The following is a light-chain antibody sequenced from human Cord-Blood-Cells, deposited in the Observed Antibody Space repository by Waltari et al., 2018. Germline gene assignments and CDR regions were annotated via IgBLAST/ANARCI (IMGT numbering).Light chain of an antibody. V-gene: IGKV3-20*01. Sequence: EIVLTQSPGPLSSSPAKIATLSCRASQSVSSSYLAWYQQKPGQAPRLLIYGASSRATGIPDRFSGSGSGTDFTLTISRLEPEDFAVYYCQQYGSSPRTFGQGTKVEIK. CDR2: GAS. CDR3: QQYGSSPRT. J-gene: IGKJ1*01. CDR1: QSVSSSY.